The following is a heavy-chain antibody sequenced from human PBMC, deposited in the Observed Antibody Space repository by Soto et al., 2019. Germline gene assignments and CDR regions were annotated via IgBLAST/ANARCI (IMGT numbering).Heavy chain of an antibody. CDR2: IIPIFGTA. V-gene: IGHV1-69*12. J-gene: IGHJ5*02. CDR1: GGTFSSYA. D-gene: IGHD2-21*02. Sequence: QVQLVQSGAEVKKPGSSVKVSCKASGGTFSSYAISWVRQAPGQGLEWMGGIIPIFGTANYAQKFQGRVTITADDTTSTADMERSSLRSEDTAVYDGARGREHCGGDCYFAWGQGTLVTVSS. CDR3: ARGREHCGGDCYFA.